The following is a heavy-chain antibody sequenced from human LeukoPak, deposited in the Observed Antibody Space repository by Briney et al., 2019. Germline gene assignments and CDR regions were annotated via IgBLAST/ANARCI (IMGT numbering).Heavy chain of an antibody. CDR3: AREQVVPAAIVT. CDR2: IYHSGST. V-gene: IGHV4-30-2*01. D-gene: IGHD2-2*01. CDR1: GGSISSGGYS. Sequence: PSETLSLTCAASGGSISSGGYSWSWIRQPPGKGLEWIGYIYHSGSTYYNPSLKSRVTISVDRSKNQFSLKLSSVTAADTAVYYCAREQVVPAAIVTWGQGTLVTVSS. J-gene: IGHJ5*02.